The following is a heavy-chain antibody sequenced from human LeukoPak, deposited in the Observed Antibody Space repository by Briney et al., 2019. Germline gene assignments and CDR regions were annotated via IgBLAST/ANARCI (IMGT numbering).Heavy chain of an antibody. CDR2: INHSGST. CDR3: ARAGGFAGYMDV. D-gene: IGHD3-16*01. Sequence: SETLSLTCAVYGGSFSGYYWSWIRHPPGKGLEWIGEINHSGSTNYNPSLKSRVTISVDTSKNQFSLKLSSVTAADTAVYYCARAGGFAGYMDVWRKGTTVTISS. V-gene: IGHV4-34*01. J-gene: IGHJ6*03. CDR1: GGSFSGYY.